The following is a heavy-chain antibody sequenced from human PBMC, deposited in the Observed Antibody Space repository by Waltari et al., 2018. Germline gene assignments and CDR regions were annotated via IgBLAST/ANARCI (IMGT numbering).Heavy chain of an antibody. CDR2: ISVRSSST. CDR3: AKVEGGIVTRYYALDI. Sequence: EVQLLESGGGLVQPGGSLRLSCAASGFPFGNSALSWVRQAPGEGMEWISGISVRSSSTYYADSVKGRFTISRDNSKNTLYLQMNSLRVEDTAVYFCAKVEGGIVTRYYALDIWGQGTMVTVSS. CDR1: GFPFGNSA. V-gene: IGHV3-23*01. J-gene: IGHJ3*02. D-gene: IGHD3-16*02.